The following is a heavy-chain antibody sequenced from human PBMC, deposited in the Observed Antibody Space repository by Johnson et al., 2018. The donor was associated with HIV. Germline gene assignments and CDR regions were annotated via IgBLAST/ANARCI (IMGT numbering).Heavy chain of an antibody. CDR3: ARGADPGIAAALV. Sequence: VQLVESGGGVVRPGESLRLSCAASGFIFDDFGMNWVRHAPGKGLEWVSDVNWNGGSIGYADSVKGRFTISRDNAKNSLYLQMNSLRAEDTALYYCARGADPGIAAALVWGQGTMVTVSS. CDR2: VNWNGGSI. CDR1: GFIFDDFG. V-gene: IGHV3-20*04. D-gene: IGHD6-13*01. J-gene: IGHJ3*01.